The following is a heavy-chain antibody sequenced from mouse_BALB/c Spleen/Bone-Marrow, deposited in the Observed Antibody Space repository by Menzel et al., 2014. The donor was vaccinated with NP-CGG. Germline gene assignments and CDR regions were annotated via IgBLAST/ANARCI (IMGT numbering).Heavy chain of an antibody. CDR1: GFDFXRYW. D-gene: IGHD1-2*01. CDR3: ARLGDCGYRDN. V-gene: IGHV4-2*02. CDR2: INPRSNTI. Sequence: EVMLVESGGGLVQPGGSLNLACVAPGFDFXRYWMSWAWQAPGKGQEWIGEINPRSNTINYSPSLKDKFIISRDNAKNALYLQMSKVRSEDAALYYGARLGDCGYRDNWGQGTTLTVSS. J-gene: IGHJ2*01.